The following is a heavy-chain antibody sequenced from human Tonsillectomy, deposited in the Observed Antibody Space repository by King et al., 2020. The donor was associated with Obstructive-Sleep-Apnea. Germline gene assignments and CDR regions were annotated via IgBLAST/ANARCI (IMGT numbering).Heavy chain of an antibody. D-gene: IGHD3-10*01. Sequence: QLQESGPGLVKPSETLSLTCTVSGGSITSYYWSWIRQPPGKGLEWIGYIYRSGSTNYNPSLKSRVTISVDTSKNKFSLKVSSVTAADTAVYYCARQEYYGSGSYVGYYGMDVWGQGTTVTVSS. CDR3: ARQEYYGSGSYVGYYGMDV. CDR1: GGSITSYY. J-gene: IGHJ6*02. V-gene: IGHV4-59*08. CDR2: IYRSGST.